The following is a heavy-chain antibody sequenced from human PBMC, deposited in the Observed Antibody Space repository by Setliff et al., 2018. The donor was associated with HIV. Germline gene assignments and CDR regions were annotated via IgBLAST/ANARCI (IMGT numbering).Heavy chain of an antibody. Sequence: PSETLSLTCTVSGDSITSGGYFWSWIRQHPGKGLEWIGHIYYSGSTYYNPSLKSRVTIAIDTSKNQFSLKLTSLTAADTAVYFCARDPDYYDSSGPDDAFDIWGQGTMVTVSS. CDR1: GDSITSGGYF. V-gene: IGHV4-31*03. D-gene: IGHD3-22*01. CDR2: IYYSGST. J-gene: IGHJ3*02. CDR3: ARDPDYYDSSGPDDAFDI.